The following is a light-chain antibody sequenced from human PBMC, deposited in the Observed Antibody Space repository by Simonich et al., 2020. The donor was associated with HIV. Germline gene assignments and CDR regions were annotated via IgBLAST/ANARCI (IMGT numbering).Light chain of an antibody. CDR1: QSVLSSSNNKNY. CDR3: QQYYSTPLT. J-gene: IGKJ4*01. CDR2: WAS. V-gene: IGKV4-1*01. Sequence: DIVMTQSPDSLTVSLGERATINCKSSQSVLSSSNNKNYLTWYQQKPVQPPKLLLYWASTRESGVPDRFSGSGSGTDFTLTITSLQAEDVAVYFCQQYYSTPLTFGGGTKVEIK.